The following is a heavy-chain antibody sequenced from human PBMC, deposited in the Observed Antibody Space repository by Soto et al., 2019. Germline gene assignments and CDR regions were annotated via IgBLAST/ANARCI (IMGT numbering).Heavy chain of an antibody. CDR3: ARDKITGLFDY. CDR1: GGSFSGYY. Sequence: QVQLQQWGAGLLKPSETLSLTCAVYGGSFSGYYWTWIRQPPGTGLEWIGEINHSGSPNYNPSLKSRVTISVDTSKSPFSLKLTSVTAADTAVYYCARDKITGLFDYWGQGTLVTVSS. CDR2: INHSGSP. J-gene: IGHJ4*02. D-gene: IGHD2-8*02. V-gene: IGHV4-34*01.